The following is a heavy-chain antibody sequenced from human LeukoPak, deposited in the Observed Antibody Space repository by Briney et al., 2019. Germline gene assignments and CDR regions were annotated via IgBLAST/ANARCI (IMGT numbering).Heavy chain of an antibody. J-gene: IGHJ4*02. Sequence: GGSLRLSCAASGFTFDDYAMHWVRQAPGKGLEWVVNIKQDGSEKYYVDSVKGRFTISRDNSKDTLFLQMNSLRAEGTAVYYCARDLDSYGSYWGQGTLVTVSS. D-gene: IGHD5-18*01. V-gene: IGHV3-7*03. CDR3: ARDLDSYGSY. CDR1: GFTFDDYA. CDR2: IKQDGSEK.